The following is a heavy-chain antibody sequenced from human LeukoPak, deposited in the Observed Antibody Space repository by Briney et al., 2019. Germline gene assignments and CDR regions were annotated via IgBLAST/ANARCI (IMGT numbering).Heavy chain of an antibody. CDR3: ARDANQGDYYGSGSPSYYFDY. J-gene: IGHJ4*02. Sequence: GGSLRLSCAASGFTFSSYGMHWVRQAPGKGLEWVAVMSYDGSNKYYADSLKGRFTISRDNSKNTLYLQMNSLRAEDTAVYYCARDANQGDYYGSGSPSYYFDYWGQGTLVTVSS. D-gene: IGHD3-10*01. CDR1: GFTFSSYG. CDR2: MSYDGSNK. V-gene: IGHV3-30*03.